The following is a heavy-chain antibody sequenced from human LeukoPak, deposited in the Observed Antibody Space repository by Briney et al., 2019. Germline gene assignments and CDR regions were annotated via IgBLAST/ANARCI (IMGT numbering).Heavy chain of an antibody. Sequence: HPGGSLRLSCAASGFAFNTYAMHWVRQAPGQGLEWVALIWHDGSHKFYSNSVRGQFTISRDNSKNTVSLQMNNLRPEDTAVYYCAREIFSSGSYPDFWGQGTLVTVSS. CDR2: IWHDGSHK. CDR1: GFAFNTYA. CDR3: AREIFSSGSYPDF. D-gene: IGHD3-10*01. J-gene: IGHJ4*02. V-gene: IGHV3-33*01.